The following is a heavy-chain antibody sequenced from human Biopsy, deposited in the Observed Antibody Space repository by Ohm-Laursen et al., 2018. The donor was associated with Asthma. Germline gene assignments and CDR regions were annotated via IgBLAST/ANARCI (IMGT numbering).Heavy chain of an antibody. D-gene: IGHD3-9*01. J-gene: IGHJ6*02. CDR1: GGSISSGGYY. CDR2: IYYSGST. CDR3: ARVPHYDILTGFTLRYYYGMDV. V-gene: IGHV4-31*03. Sequence: TLSLTCTVSGGSISSGGYYWSWIRQHPGKGLEWTGYIYYSGSTYYNPSLKSRVTISVDTSKNQFSLKLSSVTAADTAVYYCARVPHYDILTGFTLRYYYGMDVWGQGTMVTVSS.